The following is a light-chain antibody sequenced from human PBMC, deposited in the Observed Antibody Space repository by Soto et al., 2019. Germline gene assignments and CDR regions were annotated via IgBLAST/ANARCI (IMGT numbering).Light chain of an antibody. CDR1: QTISSW. CDR2: KPS. J-gene: IGKJ1*01. Sequence: DIQMTQSPSTLSGSVGDRVTITCRACQTISSWLAWYQQKPGKAPMLLIYKPSTLKSGVPSRVGGCGSGTEFTLTISSLQPDDYATYYCQHYNGYSEAFGQGTKVDIK. CDR3: QHYNGYSEA. V-gene: IGKV1-5*03.